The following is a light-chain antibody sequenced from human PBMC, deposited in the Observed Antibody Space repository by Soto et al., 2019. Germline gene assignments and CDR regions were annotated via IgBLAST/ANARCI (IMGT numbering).Light chain of an antibody. V-gene: IGLV3-10*01. J-gene: IGLJ1*01. Sequence: SYELTQPPSVSVSPGQTARITCSGDALPTRFAHWYKQKAGHAPVQVIYEDNKRPSGIPERFSGSSSGTVATLVISEAQVEDEGDYCCFSPDNSGNLGVFGPGTKLTVL. CDR1: ALPTRF. CDR2: EDN. CDR3: FSPDNSGNLGV.